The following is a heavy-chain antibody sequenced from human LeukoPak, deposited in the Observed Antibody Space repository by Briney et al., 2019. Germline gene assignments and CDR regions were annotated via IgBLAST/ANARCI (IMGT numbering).Heavy chain of an antibody. D-gene: IGHD5-12*01. V-gene: IGHV1-46*01. Sequence: SVKVSCKASGYTFTSYYLHWVRQPPGQGLEGMGIINPSGGSTSYAQKFQGRVTMTRDMSTSTVYMELSSMRSEDTAVYYCAKYPYSGYDYGGFDYWGQGTLVTVSS. CDR1: GYTFTSYY. CDR2: INPSGGST. CDR3: AKYPYSGYDYGGFDY. J-gene: IGHJ4*02.